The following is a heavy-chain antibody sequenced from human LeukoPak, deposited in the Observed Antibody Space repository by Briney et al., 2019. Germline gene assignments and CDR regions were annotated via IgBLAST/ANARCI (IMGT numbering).Heavy chain of an antibody. CDR3: ALWAVAGTYYY. CDR1: GFTFSSYA. D-gene: IGHD6-19*01. CDR2: ISSNGGST. Sequence: GGSLRLSCAASGFTFSSYAMHWVRQAPGKGLEYVSAISSNGGSTYYANSVKGRFTISRDNSKNTLYLQMGSLRAEDIALYYCALWAVAGTYYYWGQGTLVTVSS. V-gene: IGHV3-64*01. J-gene: IGHJ4*02.